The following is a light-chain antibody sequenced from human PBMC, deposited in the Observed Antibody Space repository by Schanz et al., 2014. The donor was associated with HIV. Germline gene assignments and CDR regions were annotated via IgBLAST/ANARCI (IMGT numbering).Light chain of an antibody. V-gene: IGLV2-14*03. J-gene: IGLJ2*01. CDR2: DVD. CDR1: TSDVGGYDH. CDR3: SSYAGSNNLV. Sequence: QSALTQPASLSGSPGQSITISCTGTTSDVGGYDHVSWYQQHPGKAPKLMICDVDTRPSGISDRFSGSKSGNTASLTVSGLQAEDEADYYCSSYAGSNNLVFGGGTKLTVL.